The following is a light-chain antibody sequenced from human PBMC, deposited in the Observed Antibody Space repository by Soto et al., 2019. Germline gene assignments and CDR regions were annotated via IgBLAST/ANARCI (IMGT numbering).Light chain of an antibody. CDR1: SRDVGGYSH. CDR3: NSYTSSSTWV. J-gene: IGLJ3*02. CDR2: EVS. V-gene: IGLV2-14*01. Sequence: QSALTQPASVSGSPGQSITISCTGTSRDVGGYSHVSWYQQHPGKAPKLMIYEVSNWPSGVSTRFSGSKSGNTASLTISGLQAEDEADYYCNSYTSSSTWVFGGGTKLTVL.